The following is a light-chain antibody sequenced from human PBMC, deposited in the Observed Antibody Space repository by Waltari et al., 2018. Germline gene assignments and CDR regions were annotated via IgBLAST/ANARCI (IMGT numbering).Light chain of an antibody. Sequence: EIVLTQSPATLSLSPGERATLSCRASQSVNSYLAWYQQKPGQAPRLLIYDASNRATGIPARFSGSGSGTDFTLTISSLEPEDFAVYYCQQRSNWPPGFGPGTKVDIK. CDR2: DAS. J-gene: IGKJ3*01. V-gene: IGKV3-11*01. CDR3: QQRSNWPPG. CDR1: QSVNSY.